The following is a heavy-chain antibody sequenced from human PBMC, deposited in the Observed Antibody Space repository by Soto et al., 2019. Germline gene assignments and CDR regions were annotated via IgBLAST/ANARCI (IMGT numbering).Heavy chain of an antibody. CDR2: ISPYNCNT. J-gene: IGHJ1*01. Sequence: ASVKVSCKASGYTFTSYGITWVRQAPGQGLERMGWISPYNCNTNYAQKLQGRVTMTTDTSTSTAYMELRSLRSDDTAVYYCAIAVDYYVSSGYYTHEYFQHWGQGTLVTVSS. D-gene: IGHD3-22*01. CDR1: GYTFTSYG. V-gene: IGHV1-18*01. CDR3: AIAVDYYVSSGYYTHEYFQH.